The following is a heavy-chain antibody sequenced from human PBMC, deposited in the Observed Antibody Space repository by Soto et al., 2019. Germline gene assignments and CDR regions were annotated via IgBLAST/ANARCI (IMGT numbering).Heavy chain of an antibody. CDR3: ATLLRGYSGYDALDY. CDR1: GGSISSGGYY. V-gene: IGHV4-31*03. CDR2: IYYSGST. D-gene: IGHD5-12*01. Sequence: SLTCTVSGGSISSGGYYWSWIRQHPGKGLEWIGYIYYSGSTYYNPSLKSRVTISVDTSKNQFSLKLSSVTAADTAVYYCATLLRGYSGYDALDYWGQGTLVTVSS. J-gene: IGHJ4*02.